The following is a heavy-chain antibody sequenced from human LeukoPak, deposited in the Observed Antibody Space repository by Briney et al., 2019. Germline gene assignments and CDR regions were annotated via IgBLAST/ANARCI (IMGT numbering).Heavy chain of an antibody. Sequence: PGGSLRLSCAASGFIFDDFAIHWVRHAPGKGLEWVSAITGSGSSTYYPDSVRGRFTISRDNSKSTLYLQLNSLRVEDTAVYYCAKDTVPATTVTRGLDYWGQGTLVTVSS. J-gene: IGHJ4*02. CDR2: ITGSGSST. CDR3: AKDTVPATTVTRGLDY. D-gene: IGHD4-17*01. V-gene: IGHV3-23*01. CDR1: GFIFDDFA.